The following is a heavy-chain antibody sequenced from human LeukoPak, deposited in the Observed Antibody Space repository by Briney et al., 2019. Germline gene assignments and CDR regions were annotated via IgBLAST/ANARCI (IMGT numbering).Heavy chain of an antibody. CDR2: FEPEQGET. Sequence: ASVKVSCKVSGYIVTELSMHWVRQAPGKGLEWMGGFEPEQGETIYAQKFQGRVTMTEDTSTDTAYMELSSLRSEDTAVYYCARDHTGAAADAFDIWGQGTMVTVSS. CDR3: ARDHTGAAADAFDI. J-gene: IGHJ3*02. D-gene: IGHD6-13*01. CDR1: GYIVTELS. V-gene: IGHV1-24*01.